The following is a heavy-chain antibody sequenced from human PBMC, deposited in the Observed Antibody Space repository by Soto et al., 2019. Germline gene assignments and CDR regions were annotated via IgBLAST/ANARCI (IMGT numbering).Heavy chain of an antibody. CDR1: GYTFTRYT. Sequence: QVQLVQSGAEVKKPGASVKISCKASGYTFTRYTMNWVRQAPGQRLEWMGWINPYNGNTKYSQKFQDRVIITRDTSASTAYMDLSSLRSADSAVYYCARGIATGQLDPWGQGTLVTVSS. CDR2: INPYNGNT. J-gene: IGHJ5*02. CDR3: ARGIATGQLDP. V-gene: IGHV1-3*01. D-gene: IGHD2-2*01.